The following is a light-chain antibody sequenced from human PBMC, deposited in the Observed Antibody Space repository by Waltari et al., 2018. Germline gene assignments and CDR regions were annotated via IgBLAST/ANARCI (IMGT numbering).Light chain of an antibody. CDR1: QSIRSNY. J-gene: IGKJ3*01. V-gene: IGKV3-20*01. Sequence: EIVLTQSPGSVSLSPGERATLSCRASQSIRSNYLAWYQQKPGQAPRLPIYGASSRATGIADRFIGSGSGTDFTLTISRLEPEDSAVYYCQQYGTSSLTFGPGTKVEIK. CDR2: GAS. CDR3: QQYGTSSLT.